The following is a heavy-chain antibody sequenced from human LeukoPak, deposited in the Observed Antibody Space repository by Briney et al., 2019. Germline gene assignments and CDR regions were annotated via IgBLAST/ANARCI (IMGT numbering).Heavy chain of an antibody. D-gene: IGHD1-26*01. CDR2: IYPGDSGP. J-gene: IGHJ3*01. CDR3: GMSGDRVPLQDDVFDV. Sequence: KYGESLKISCKVSGYIFTSYCIGWVRQLPGKGLEWMGIIYPGDSGPTYSPSFQGQVTISVDKSISTAYLQWGSLQASDTAMYYCGMSGDRVPLQDDVFDVWGQGTMVTVST. V-gene: IGHV5-51*01. CDR1: GYIFTSYC.